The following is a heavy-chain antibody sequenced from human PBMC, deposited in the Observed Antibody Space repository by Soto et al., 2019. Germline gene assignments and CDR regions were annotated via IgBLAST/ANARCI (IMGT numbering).Heavy chain of an antibody. D-gene: IGHD3-10*01. V-gene: IGHV4-31*03. CDR3: ASTKGDYYGSGSANWFDP. CDR2: IYYSGST. CDR1: GGSISSGGYY. Sequence: SETLSLTCTVSGGSISSGGYYWSWIRQHPGKGLEWIGYIYYSGSTYYNPSLKSRVTISVDTSKNKFSLKLSSVTAADTAVYYCASTKGDYYGSGSANWFDPWGQVTLVTVSS. J-gene: IGHJ5*02.